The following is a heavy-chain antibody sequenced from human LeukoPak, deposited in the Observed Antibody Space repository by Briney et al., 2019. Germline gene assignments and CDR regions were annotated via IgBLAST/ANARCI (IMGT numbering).Heavy chain of an antibody. CDR3: AKGSSAVRPYYFDC. J-gene: IGHJ4*02. V-gene: IGHV3-23*01. D-gene: IGHD3-22*01. CDR2: ISDSGGST. Sequence: GGSLRLSCAASGFTFSSYAMSWVRQAPGGGLEWVSAISDSGGSTYHADSVEGRFTISRDNSKNTLYLQMNSLRVEDTATYYCAKGSSAVRPYYFDCWGQGTLVTVSS. CDR1: GFTFSSYA.